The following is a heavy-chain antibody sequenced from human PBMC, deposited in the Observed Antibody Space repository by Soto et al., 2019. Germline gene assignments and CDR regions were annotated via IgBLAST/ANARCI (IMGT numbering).Heavy chain of an antibody. D-gene: IGHD1-7*01. CDR3: ASRDPGTSVDY. CDR1: GVSFTSNNW. V-gene: IGHV4-4*02. J-gene: IGHJ4*02. CDR2: IYRTGST. Sequence: TSATPALTCAVSGVSFTSNNWWTWVRQPPGQGLEWIGEIYRTGSTNYNPSLKSRVTISLDKSENQFSLKVTSLTAADTAVYYCASRDPGTSVDYWGQGTVVTVSS.